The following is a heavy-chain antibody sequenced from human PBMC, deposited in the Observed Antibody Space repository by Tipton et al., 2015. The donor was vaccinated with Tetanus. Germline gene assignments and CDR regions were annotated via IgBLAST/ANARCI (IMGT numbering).Heavy chain of an antibody. D-gene: IGHD2-15*01. CDR1: GFTFSSYW. CDR3: AKDHGPEITSVAATRYYYYGMDV. CDR2: INSDGSST. V-gene: IGHV3-74*01. J-gene: IGHJ6*02. Sequence: SLRLSCAASGFTFSSYWMHWVRQAPGKGLVWVSRINSDGSSTYYADSVKGRFTISRDNSKNTLYLQMNSLRAEDTAVYYCAKDHGPEITSVAATRYYYYGMDVWGQGTTVTVSS.